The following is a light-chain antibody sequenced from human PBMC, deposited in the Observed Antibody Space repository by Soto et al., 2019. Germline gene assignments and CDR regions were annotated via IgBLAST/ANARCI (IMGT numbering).Light chain of an antibody. CDR3: QQSYSTPWT. CDR1: QSISSY. CDR2: AAS. J-gene: IGKJ1*01. Sequence: PITQSPNSLSPSPLSPVSITCRASQSISSYLNWYQQKPGKAPKLLIYAASSLQSGVPSRFSDSGSGTDFTLTISSLQPEDFATYYCQQSYSTPWTFGQGTKVDIK. V-gene: IGKV1-39*01.